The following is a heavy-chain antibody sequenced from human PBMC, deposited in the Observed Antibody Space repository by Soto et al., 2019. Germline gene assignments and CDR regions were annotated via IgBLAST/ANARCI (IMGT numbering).Heavy chain of an antibody. Sequence: QVQLQQWGAGLLKPSETLSLTCAVYGGSFSGYYWSWIRQPPGKGLEWIGEIHHSRSTNYNPSLKSRVTISVDTSKNQFSLKLSSVTAADTAVYYCARRPIYRSCGYRRAFDIWGQGTMVTVSS. CDR2: IHHSRST. V-gene: IGHV4-34*01. CDR1: GGSFSGYY. D-gene: IGHD6-19*01. J-gene: IGHJ3*02. CDR3: ARRPIYRSCGYRRAFDI.